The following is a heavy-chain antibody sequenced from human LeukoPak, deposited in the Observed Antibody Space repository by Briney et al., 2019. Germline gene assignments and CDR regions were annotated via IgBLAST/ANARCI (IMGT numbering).Heavy chain of an antibody. CDR2: IYPGDSDT. Sequence: GESLKISXKGSGYSFTSYWIGWVRQRPGKGLEWKGIIYPGDSDTRYSPSFQGQVTISADKSISTAYLQWSSLKASDTAMYYCARQEDIVVSFDPWGQGTLVTVSS. D-gene: IGHD2-15*01. V-gene: IGHV5-51*01. J-gene: IGHJ5*02. CDR3: ARQEDIVVSFDP. CDR1: GYSFTSYW.